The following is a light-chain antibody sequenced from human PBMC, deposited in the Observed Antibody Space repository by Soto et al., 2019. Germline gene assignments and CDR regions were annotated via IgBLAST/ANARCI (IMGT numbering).Light chain of an antibody. V-gene: IGKV1-39*01. CDR1: QNIRNY. CDR2: AAS. Sequence: DIQMTQYPSSLSASVGDRVTISCRASQNIRNYVSWYQQKPGTAPKLLIRAASTLQSGVPSRFSGSGSGTDFTLTIGSLQIEDFATYFCQQTDSTPQTFGQGTNVEI. CDR3: QQTDSTPQT. J-gene: IGKJ1*01.